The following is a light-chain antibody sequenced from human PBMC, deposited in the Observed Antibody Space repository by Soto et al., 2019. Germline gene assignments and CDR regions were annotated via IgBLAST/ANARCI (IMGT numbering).Light chain of an antibody. CDR1: QSVRSSY. J-gene: IGKJ4*01. V-gene: IGKV3-20*01. CDR2: GAS. CDR3: QHYFSLVLN. Sequence: IVLTQSPGTLSLSPGERATLSCRASQSVRSSYLAWYQQKPGQAPRLLIYGASSRATGIPDRFSGGGSGRDFTLTISRLEPENVAVYYCQHYFSLVLNFSGGTMVEIK.